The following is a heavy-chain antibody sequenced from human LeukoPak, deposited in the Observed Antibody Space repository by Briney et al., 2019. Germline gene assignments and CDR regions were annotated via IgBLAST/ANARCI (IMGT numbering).Heavy chain of an antibody. V-gene: IGHV1-46*01. CDR1: GYVFTDYY. CDR2: INPSGGST. Sequence: ASVKVSCKASGYVFTDYYIHWVRQAPGQGLEWMGIINPSGGSTSYAQKFQGRVTMTRDTSTSTVYMELSSLRSEDTAVYYCARDGYSYGDRFDYWGQGTLVTVSS. J-gene: IGHJ4*02. CDR3: ARDGYSYGDRFDY. D-gene: IGHD5-18*01.